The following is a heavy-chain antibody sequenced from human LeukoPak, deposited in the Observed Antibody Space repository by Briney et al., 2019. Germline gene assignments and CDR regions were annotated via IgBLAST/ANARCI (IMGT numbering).Heavy chain of an antibody. CDR2: IYYSGST. D-gene: IGHD4-17*01. V-gene: IGHV4-39*01. J-gene: IGHJ2*01. CDR1: GGSISSSSYY. CDR3: ARSDYGDYWYFDL. Sequence: SETLSLTCTVSGGSISSSSYYWGWIRQPPGKGLEWIGSIYYSGSTFYNPSLKSRVTISVDTSKNLFSLKLSSVTAADTALYYCARSDYGDYWYFDLWGRGTLVTVSS.